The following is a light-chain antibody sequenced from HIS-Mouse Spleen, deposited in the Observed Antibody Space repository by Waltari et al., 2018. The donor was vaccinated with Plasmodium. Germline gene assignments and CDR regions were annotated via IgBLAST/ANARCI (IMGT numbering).Light chain of an antibody. CDR2: RNN. CDR3: AAWDDSLNGVV. V-gene: IGLV1-44*01. J-gene: IGLJ2*01. Sequence: QSVLTQPPSASGTPGQRVTISCSGSSPNIGRNTVNWYQQLPGTAPQLLIYRNNQRPSGVPDRFSGSKSGTSASLAISGLQSEDEADYYCAAWDDSLNGVVFGGGTKLTVL. CDR1: SPNIGRNT.